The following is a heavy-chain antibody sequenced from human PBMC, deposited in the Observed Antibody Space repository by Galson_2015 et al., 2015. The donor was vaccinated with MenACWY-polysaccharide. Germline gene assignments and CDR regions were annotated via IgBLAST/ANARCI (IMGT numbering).Heavy chain of an antibody. CDR1: GFTFSTYG. CDR2: ISASGGST. CDR3: ATAIFGVVSYPFDY. Sequence: SLRLSCAPSGFTFSTYGMNWVRQAPGKGLEWVSGISASGGSTYYADSVKGRFTISRDNSKNTLFLQMHSQSAEDTAVYYCATAIFGVVSYPFDYWGQGTLVTVSS. V-gene: IGHV3-23*01. J-gene: IGHJ4*02. D-gene: IGHD3-3*01.